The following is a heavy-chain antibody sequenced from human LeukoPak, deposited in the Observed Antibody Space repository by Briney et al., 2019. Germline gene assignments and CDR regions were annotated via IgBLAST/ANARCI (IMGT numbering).Heavy chain of an antibody. Sequence: SETLSLTCTVSGASISSYYWSCIRQPAGKGLEWIERIYTSGSTNYNPSLKSRVTMSVDTSKNQFSLKLSSVTAADTAVYYCARVVGATYDAFDIWGQGTMVTVSS. CDR2: IYTSGST. V-gene: IGHV4-4*07. J-gene: IGHJ3*02. D-gene: IGHD1-26*01. CDR3: ARVVGATYDAFDI. CDR1: GASISSYY.